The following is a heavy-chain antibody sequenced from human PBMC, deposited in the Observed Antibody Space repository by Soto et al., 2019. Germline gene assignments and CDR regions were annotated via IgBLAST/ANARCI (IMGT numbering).Heavy chain of an antibody. D-gene: IGHD2-15*01. CDR2: INHSGST. CDR3: AYSPISAYYFDY. CDR1: GGSFSGYY. Sequence: SETLSLTCAVYGGSFSGYYWSWIRQPPGKGLEWIGEINHSGSTNYNPSLKSRVTISVDTSKNQFSLKLGSVTAADTAVYYCAYSPISAYYFDYWGQGTLVTVSS. J-gene: IGHJ4*02. V-gene: IGHV4-34*01.